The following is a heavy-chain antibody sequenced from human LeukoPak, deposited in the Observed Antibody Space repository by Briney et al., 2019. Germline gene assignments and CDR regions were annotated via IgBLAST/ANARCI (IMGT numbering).Heavy chain of an antibody. J-gene: IGHJ4*02. V-gene: IGHV6-1*01. CDR3: AREIAVAGRWFDY. CDR2: TYYRSKWYN. D-gene: IGHD6-19*01. CDR1: GDSVSSNSAA. Sequence: SQTLSLTCALSGDSVSSNSAAWDWVRQSPSRGLEWLGRTYYRSKWYNDYAVSVKSRITINPDTSKNQFSLKLSSVTAADTAVYYCAREIAVAGRWFDYWGQGTLVTVSS.